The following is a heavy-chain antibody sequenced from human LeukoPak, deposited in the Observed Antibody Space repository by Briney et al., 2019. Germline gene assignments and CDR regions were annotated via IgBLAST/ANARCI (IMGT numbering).Heavy chain of an antibody. D-gene: IGHD3-16*01. V-gene: IGHV3-49*04. Sequence: GGSLRLFCPASGFGFGDHAMSWVRQAPGTGLEWVGLIRSKTYGKTIEYAASVKGRFTISRDDSKNIAYLQMNSLKTEDTAIYYCTRFVPYLDYWGQGTLVTVSS. CDR3: TRFVPYLDY. J-gene: IGHJ4*02. CDR1: GFGFGDHA. CDR2: IRSKTYGKTI.